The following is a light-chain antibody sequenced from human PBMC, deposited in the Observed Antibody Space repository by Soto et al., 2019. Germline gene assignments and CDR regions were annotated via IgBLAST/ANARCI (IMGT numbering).Light chain of an antibody. V-gene: IGLV2-14*01. CDR1: SSDVGGYNY. CDR2: DVS. CDR3: SSYTSSSHYV. Sequence: QSALNQPASVSGSPGQSITISCTGTSSDVGGYNYVSWHQQHPGKAPKLMIYDVSNRPSGVSNRFSGSKSGNTASLTISGLQAEDEADYYCSSYTSSSHYVFGTGTKSPS. J-gene: IGLJ1*01.